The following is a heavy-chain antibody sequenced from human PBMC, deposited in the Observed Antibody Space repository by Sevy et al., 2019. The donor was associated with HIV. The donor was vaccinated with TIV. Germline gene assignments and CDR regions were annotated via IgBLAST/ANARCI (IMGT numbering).Heavy chain of an antibody. CDR3: ARDWFGELGQGTWEEYYYYYGMDV. D-gene: IGHD3-10*01. V-gene: IGHV4-38-2*02. CDR2: IYHSGST. CDR1: GYSISSGYY. Sequence: SETLSLTCAVSGYSISSGYYWGWIRQPPGKGLEWIGSIYHSGSTYYNPSLKSRVTISVDTSKNQFSLKLSSVTAADTAVYYCARDWFGELGQGTWEEYYYYYGMDVWGQGTAVTVSS. J-gene: IGHJ6*02.